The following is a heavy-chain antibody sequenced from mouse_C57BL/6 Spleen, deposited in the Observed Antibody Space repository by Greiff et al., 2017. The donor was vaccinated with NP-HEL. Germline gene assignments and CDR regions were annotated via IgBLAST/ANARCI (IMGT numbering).Heavy chain of an antibody. J-gene: IGHJ3*01. CDR3: AREERGYLFAY. V-gene: IGHV1-52*01. D-gene: IGHD2-2*01. CDR2: IDPSDSET. CDR1: GYTFTSYW. Sequence: QVQLKQPGAELVRPGSSVKLSCKASGYTFTSYWMHWVKQRPIQGLEWIGNIDPSDSETHYNQKFKDKATLTVDKSSSTAYMQLSSLTSEDSAVYYCAREERGYLFAYWGQGTLVTVSA.